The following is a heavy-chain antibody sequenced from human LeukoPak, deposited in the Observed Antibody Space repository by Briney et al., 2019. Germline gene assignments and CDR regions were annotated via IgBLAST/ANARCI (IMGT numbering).Heavy chain of an antibody. Sequence: GGSLRLSCAASGFTFSSYWMSWVRQAPGKGLEWVANIKQDGSEKYYVDSVKGRFTVSRDNAKNSLYLQMNSLRAEDTAVYYCARGYCTNGVCYGHAFDIWGQGTMVTVSS. J-gene: IGHJ3*02. CDR2: IKQDGSEK. D-gene: IGHD2-8*01. V-gene: IGHV3-7*03. CDR3: ARGYCTNGVCYGHAFDI. CDR1: GFTFSSYW.